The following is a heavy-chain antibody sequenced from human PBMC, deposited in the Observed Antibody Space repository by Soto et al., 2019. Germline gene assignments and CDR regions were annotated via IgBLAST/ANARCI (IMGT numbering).Heavy chain of an antibody. V-gene: IGHV2-70*01. CDR1: GFSLSTSGMC. D-gene: IGHD6-13*01. CDR3: ARPPPQGPAAAGTRAVYYYGMDV. Sequence: SGPTLVNPTQTLTLTCTFSGFSLSTSGMCVSWIRQPPGKALEWLALIDWDDDKYYSTSLKTRLTISKDTSKNQVVLTMTNMDPVDTATYYCARPPPQGPAAAGTRAVYYYGMDVWGQGTTVTVSS. J-gene: IGHJ6*02. CDR2: IDWDDDK.